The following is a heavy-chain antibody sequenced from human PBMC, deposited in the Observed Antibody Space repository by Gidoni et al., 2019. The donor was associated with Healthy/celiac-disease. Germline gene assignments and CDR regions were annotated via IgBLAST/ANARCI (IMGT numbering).Heavy chain of an antibody. CDR1: GGSISSSSYY. CDR3: ARVQGTGMVKVAGTGGQFDY. J-gene: IGHJ4*02. CDR2: IHSRWGP. V-gene: IGHV4-39*01. Sequence: QLQLQESGPGLVKPSETLSLTCTVSGGSISSSSYYWGWIRPPPGKGLEWIGSIHSRWGPLHNPVLKSWGTISVDTVQEQFLLKLRSVTAADTGFYYWARVQGTGMVKVAGTGGQFDYLGQGTLVTGSS. D-gene: IGHD6-19*01.